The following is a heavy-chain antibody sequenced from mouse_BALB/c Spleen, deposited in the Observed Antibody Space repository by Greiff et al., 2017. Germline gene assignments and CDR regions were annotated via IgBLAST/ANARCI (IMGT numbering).Heavy chain of an antibody. Sequence: VQVVESGPGLVAPSQSLSITCTVSGFSLTGYGVNWVRQPPGKGLEWLGMIWGDGSTDYNSALKSRLSISKDNSKSQVFLKMNSLQTDDTARYYCARASITTVVAHYAMDYWGQGTSVTVSS. CDR1: GFSLTGYG. J-gene: IGHJ4*01. CDR2: IWGDGST. CDR3: ARASITTVVAHYAMDY. V-gene: IGHV2-6-7*01. D-gene: IGHD1-1*01.